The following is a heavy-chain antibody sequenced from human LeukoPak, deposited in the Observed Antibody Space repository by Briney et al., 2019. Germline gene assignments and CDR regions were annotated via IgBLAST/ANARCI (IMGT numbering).Heavy chain of an antibody. CDR2: IYYSGST. CDR1: GGSISSGGYY. D-gene: IGHD3-10*01. Sequence: SETLSLTCTVSGGSISSGGYYWSWIRHHPGKGLEWIGYIYYSGSTYYNPSLKSRVTISVDTSKNQFSLKLSSVTAADTAVYYCARAWASYYYGSGTFAYWGQGTLVTVSS. V-gene: IGHV4-31*03. CDR3: ARAWASYYYGSGTFAY. J-gene: IGHJ4*02.